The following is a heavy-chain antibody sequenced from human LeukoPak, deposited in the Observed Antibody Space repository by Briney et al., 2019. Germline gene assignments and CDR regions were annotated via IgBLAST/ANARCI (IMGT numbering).Heavy chain of an antibody. V-gene: IGHV4-34*01. D-gene: IGHD3-10*01. Sequence: SETLSLTCAVYSGSFSGYYWSWIRKPPGKGLEWIGEINRGGSTNYNPSLKSRVTISVDTSKNQFSLKLTSVTAADTAVYYCARGYGSGSYYNYWGQGTLVTVSS. CDR1: SGSFSGYY. CDR2: INRGGST. CDR3: ARGYGSGSYYNY. J-gene: IGHJ4*02.